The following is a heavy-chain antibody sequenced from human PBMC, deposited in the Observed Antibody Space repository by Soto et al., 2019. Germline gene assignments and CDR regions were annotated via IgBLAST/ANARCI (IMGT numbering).Heavy chain of an antibody. J-gene: IGHJ6*02. V-gene: IGHV6-1*01. D-gene: IGHD4-17*01. Sequence: KQSQTLSLTCAISGDSVSSNSAAWNWIRQSPSRGLEWLGRTYYRSKWYNDYAVSVKSRITINPDTSKNQFSLQLNSVTPEDTAVYYCARDRKADGDYYYYYYYGMDVWGQGTTVTVSS. CDR2: TYYRSKWYN. CDR1: GDSVSSNSAA. CDR3: ARDRKADGDYYYYYYYGMDV.